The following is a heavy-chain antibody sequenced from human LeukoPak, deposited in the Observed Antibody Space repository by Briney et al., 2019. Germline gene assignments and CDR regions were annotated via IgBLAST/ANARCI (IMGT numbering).Heavy chain of an antibody. CDR3: AKSLSPGYSYGNDFDY. CDR1: GFTFSSYA. Sequence: PGGSLRLSCAASGFTFSSYAMSWVRQAPGKGLEWVSAISGSGGSTYYADSVKGRFTISRDNSKNTLYLQMNSLRAEDTAVYYCAKSLSPGYSYGNDFDYWGQGILVTVSS. D-gene: IGHD5-18*01. J-gene: IGHJ4*02. CDR2: ISGSGGST. V-gene: IGHV3-23*01.